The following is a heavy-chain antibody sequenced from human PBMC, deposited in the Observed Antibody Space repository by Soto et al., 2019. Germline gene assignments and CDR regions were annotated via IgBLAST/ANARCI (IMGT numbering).Heavy chain of an antibody. J-gene: IGHJ4*02. CDR1: GSTVSGSA. Sequence: EVQLVESVGGLVQPGGSLKLSCAASGSTVSGSAMHWVRQASGKGLEWVGRIRSKANSYATAFAASVKGRFTITRDDSKNTAYLQLNSLKTEDTAVYYCTTVQLGITDYWGQGTLVTVSS. CDR3: TTVQLGITDY. D-gene: IGHD7-27*01. CDR2: IRSKANSYAT. V-gene: IGHV3-73*01.